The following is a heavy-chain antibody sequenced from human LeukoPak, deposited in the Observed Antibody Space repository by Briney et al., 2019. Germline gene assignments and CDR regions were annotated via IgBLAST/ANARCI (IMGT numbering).Heavy chain of an antibody. Sequence: PSETLSLTCIVSGGSISSYYWSWIRQPPGKGLEWIGYIYYSGSTNYNPSLKSRVTISVDTSKNQFSLRLSSVTAADTAVYYCARRRSSSFLDYWGQGTLVTVSS. V-gene: IGHV4-59*08. CDR3: ARRRSSSFLDY. CDR1: GGSISSYY. J-gene: IGHJ4*02. D-gene: IGHD6-13*01. CDR2: IYYSGST.